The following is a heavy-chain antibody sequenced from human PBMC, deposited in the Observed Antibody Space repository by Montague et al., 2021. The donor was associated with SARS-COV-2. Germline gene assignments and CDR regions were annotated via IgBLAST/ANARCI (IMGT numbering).Heavy chain of an antibody. D-gene: IGHD5-12*01. J-gene: IGHJ6*02. CDR3: ARDRGLSGFYGYDPLYFYGMDV. CDR1: GASIRDYY. Sequence: SETLSLTCTVSGASIRDYYWSWIRQPPGKGLEWIGYIYESGSTKSNPSLTSRLIMSVDTSRNQFSLTLSSVTTADTAVYYCARDRGLSGFYGYDPLYFYGMDVWGQGTTVTVSS. V-gene: IGHV4-59*01. CDR2: IYESGST.